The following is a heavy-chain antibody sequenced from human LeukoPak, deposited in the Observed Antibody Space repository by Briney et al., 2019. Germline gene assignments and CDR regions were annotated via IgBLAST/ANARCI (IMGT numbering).Heavy chain of an antibody. J-gene: IGHJ4*02. Sequence: GGSLRLSCAASGFTFSSYSMNWVRQAPGKGLEWVSSISTSGGYIYYADSVKGRFTMSRGNAKNSLYLQMDSLRAEDTAVYYCARDLVLSRSVGASEKVDYWGQGTLVTVSS. D-gene: IGHD1-26*01. CDR1: GFTFSSYS. CDR3: ARDLVLSRSVGASEKVDY. CDR2: ISTSGGYI. V-gene: IGHV3-21*01.